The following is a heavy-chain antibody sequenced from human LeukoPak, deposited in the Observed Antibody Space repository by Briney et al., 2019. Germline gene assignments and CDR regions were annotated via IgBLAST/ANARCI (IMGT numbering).Heavy chain of an antibody. D-gene: IGHD2-2*01. CDR2: INHSGST. J-gene: IGHJ3*02. CDR3: ASRSTIRAFDI. CDR1: GGSFSGYY. V-gene: IGHV4-34*01. Sequence: PSETLSLTCAVYGGSFSGYYWSWIRQPPGKGLEWIGEINHSGSTNYNPSLKSRVTISVDTSKNQFSLKLSSVTAADTAVYYCASRSTIRAFDIWGQGTMVTVSS.